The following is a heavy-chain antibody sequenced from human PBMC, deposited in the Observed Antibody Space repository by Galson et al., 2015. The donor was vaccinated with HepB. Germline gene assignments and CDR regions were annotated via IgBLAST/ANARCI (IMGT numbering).Heavy chain of an antibody. D-gene: IGHD3-3*01. CDR2: TYYRSKWYN. CDR1: GDSVSSNSAA. J-gene: IGHJ6*02. Sequence: CAISGDSVSSNSAAWNWIRQSPSRGLEWLGRTYYRSKWYNDYAVSVKSRITINPDTSKNQFSLQLNSVTPEDTAVYYCAREVEGSYDFWSGYYTSGRYGMDVWGQGTMVTVSS. V-gene: IGHV6-1*01. CDR3: AREVEGSYDFWSGYYTSGRYGMDV.